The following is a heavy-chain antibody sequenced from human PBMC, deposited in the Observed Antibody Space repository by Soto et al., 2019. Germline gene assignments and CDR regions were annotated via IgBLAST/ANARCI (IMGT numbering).Heavy chain of an antibody. CDR3: ARLASGWQYYYYGMDV. Sequence: SETLSLTCAVYGGSFSPYFWSWIRQPPGKGLEWIGEINHSGSTNYNPSLTRRATLSVDTSKNQVSLRLTSVTAADTAVYYCARLASGWQYYYYGMDVWGQGTTVTVSS. V-gene: IGHV4-34*01. CDR1: GGSFSPYF. D-gene: IGHD6-19*01. J-gene: IGHJ6*02. CDR2: INHSGST.